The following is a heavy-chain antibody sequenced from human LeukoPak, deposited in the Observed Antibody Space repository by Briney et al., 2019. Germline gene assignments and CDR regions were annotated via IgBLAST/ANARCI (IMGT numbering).Heavy chain of an antibody. D-gene: IGHD3-10*01. CDR1: GFTVSSNY. Sequence: GGSLRLSCAASGFTVSSNYMSWVRQAPGKGLEWVSVIYSGGSTYYADSVKGRFTISRDNSKNTLYLQMNSLRAEDTAVYYCAKLGLHSAKYAFDIWGQGTMVTVSS. CDR2: IYSGGST. CDR3: AKLGLHSAKYAFDI. V-gene: IGHV3-66*04. J-gene: IGHJ3*02.